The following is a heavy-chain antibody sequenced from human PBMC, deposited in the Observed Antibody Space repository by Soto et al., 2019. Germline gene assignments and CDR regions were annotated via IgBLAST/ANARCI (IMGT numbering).Heavy chain of an antibody. V-gene: IGHV1-69*04. CDR2: IIPILGIA. Sequence: ASVKVSCKASGGTFSSYAISWVRQAPGQGLEWMGRIIPILGIANYAQKFQGRVTITADKSTSTAYMELSSLRSEDTAVYYCARAEKQRGGRGVNWFDPWGQGTLVTVSS. CDR1: GGTFSSYA. D-gene: IGHD3-10*01. CDR3: ARAEKQRGGRGVNWFDP. J-gene: IGHJ5*02.